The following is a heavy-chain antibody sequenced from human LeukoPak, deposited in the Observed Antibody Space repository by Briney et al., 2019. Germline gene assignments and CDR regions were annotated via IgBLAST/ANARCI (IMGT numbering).Heavy chain of an antibody. CDR2: ISYDGSNK. CDR3: AKDASTYYYDSSPGV. J-gene: IGHJ4*02. CDR1: GFTFSSYA. D-gene: IGHD3-22*01. Sequence: GGSLRLSCAASGFTFSSYAMHWVRQAPGKGLEWVAVISYDGSNKYYADSVKGRFTISRDNSKNTLYLQMNSLRAEDTAVYYCAKDASTYYYDSSPGVWGQGTLVTVSS. V-gene: IGHV3-30-3*01.